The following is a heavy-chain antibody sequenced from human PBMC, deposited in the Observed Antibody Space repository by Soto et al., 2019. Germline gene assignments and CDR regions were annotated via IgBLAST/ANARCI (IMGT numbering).Heavy chain of an antibody. CDR2: MNPNSGNT. Sequence: QVQLVQSGAEVKKPGASVKVSCKASGYTFTSYDINWVRQATGQGLEWMGWMNPNSGNTGYAQKFQGRVTMTRNTPISTAYMELSSLRSEDTAVYYCASSPITYYDFWSGYHNWFDPWGQGTLVTVSS. V-gene: IGHV1-8*01. CDR3: ASSPITYYDFWSGYHNWFDP. D-gene: IGHD3-3*01. CDR1: GYTFTSYD. J-gene: IGHJ5*02.